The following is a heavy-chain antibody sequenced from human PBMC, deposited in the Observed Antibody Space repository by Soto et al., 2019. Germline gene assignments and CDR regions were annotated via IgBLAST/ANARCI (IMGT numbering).Heavy chain of an antibody. Sequence: SETLSLTCAVSGGSISSSNWWSWVRQPPGKGLEWIGEIYHSGSTNYNPSLKSRVTISVDKSKNQFSLKLSSVTAADTAVYYCARDLSEPIVGATRQFDYWGQGTLVTSPQ. CDR2: IYHSGST. D-gene: IGHD1-26*01. J-gene: IGHJ4*02. CDR3: ARDLSEPIVGATRQFDY. V-gene: IGHV4-4*02. CDR1: GGSISSSNW.